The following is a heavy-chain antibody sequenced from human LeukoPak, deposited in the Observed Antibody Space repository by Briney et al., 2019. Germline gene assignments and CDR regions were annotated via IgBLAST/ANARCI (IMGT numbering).Heavy chain of an antibody. V-gene: IGHV3-9*01. Sequence: GGSLRLSCAASGFTFDDYAMHWVRQAPGKGLEWVSGISWNSGSIGYADSVKGRFTISRDNAKNSLYLQMNSLRAEDTALYYCAKAKLYYYDSSGQYYFDYWGQGTLVTVSS. D-gene: IGHD3-22*01. CDR3: AKAKLYYYDSSGQYYFDY. CDR1: GFTFDDYA. J-gene: IGHJ4*02. CDR2: ISWNSGSI.